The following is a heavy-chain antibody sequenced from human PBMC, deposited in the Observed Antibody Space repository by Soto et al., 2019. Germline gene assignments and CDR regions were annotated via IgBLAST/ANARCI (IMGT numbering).Heavy chain of an antibody. Sequence: QVQLQASGPGLVKPSDTLSLTCTVSGDSIGTYNWGWIRQPPGKRLEGIGYIYSNGGTSYNPALKSRVTISADTSTKQFSLRLSSVTAADTAVYYCVRPGIGALHGLVDVWGQGTTVTVSS. J-gene: IGHJ6*02. CDR3: VRPGIGALHGLVDV. CDR2: IYSNGGT. D-gene: IGHD1-26*01. V-gene: IGHV4-59*08. CDR1: GDSIGTYN.